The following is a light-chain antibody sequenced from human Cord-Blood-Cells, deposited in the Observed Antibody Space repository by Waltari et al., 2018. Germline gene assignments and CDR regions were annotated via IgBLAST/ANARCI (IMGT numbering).Light chain of an antibody. CDR2: EGS. J-gene: IGLJ3*02. CDR3: CSYAGSSTWV. V-gene: IGLV2-23*01. Sequence: QSALTQPASVSGSPGQSITIPCTGTSSDVGSYNLVPWYQQPPGKAPNLMIYEGSNRPSGVSNRFSGSKSGNTASLTISGLQAEDEADYYCCSYAGSSTWVFGGGTKLTVL. CDR1: SSDVGSYNL.